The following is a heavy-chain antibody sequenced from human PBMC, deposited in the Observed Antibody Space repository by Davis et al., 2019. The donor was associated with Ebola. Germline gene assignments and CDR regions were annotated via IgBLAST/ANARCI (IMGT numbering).Heavy chain of an antibody. CDR3: ARRAGDFHYYYYMDV. J-gene: IGHJ6*03. CDR2: IFHSGTT. Sequence: PSETLSLTCTVSGGSISSHYWSWIRQPPGKGLEWIGSIFHSGTTYYNPSLKSRVTMSVDTSKNQFSLKLSSVTAADTAVYYCARRAGDFHYYYYMDVWGKGTTVTVSS. V-gene: IGHV4-59*04. CDR1: GGSISSHY. D-gene: IGHD2-21*02.